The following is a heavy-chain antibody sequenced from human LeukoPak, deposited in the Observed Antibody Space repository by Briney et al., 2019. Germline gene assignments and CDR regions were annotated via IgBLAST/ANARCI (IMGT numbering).Heavy chain of an antibody. CDR3: ARDQDSGGSCYDY. D-gene: IGHD2-15*01. J-gene: IGHJ4*02. Sequence: GASVKVSCKTSGYIFTDYYMHWVRQAPGQGLEWMGIINPSGGSTRYAQKFQGRVTMTRDTSTSTVYMELSSLRFEDTAVYFCARDQDSGGSCYDYWGQGTLVTVSS. CDR1: GYIFTDYY. CDR2: INPSGGST. V-gene: IGHV1-46*01.